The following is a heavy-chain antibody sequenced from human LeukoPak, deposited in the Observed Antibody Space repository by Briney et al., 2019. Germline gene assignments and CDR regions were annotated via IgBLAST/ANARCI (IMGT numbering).Heavy chain of an antibody. CDR1: GGSISSSGFY. CDR2: VYYSGST. J-gene: IGHJ4*02. V-gene: IGHV4-39*02. Sequence: PSETLSLTCTVSGGSISSSGFYWGWIRQPPGKGLEWIANVYYSGSTYYNPSLKSRVTISVDTSNNHFSLKLSSVTAAGTAVYYCTRRREGSAYRDHWGQGTLVTVSS. CDR3: TRRREGSAYRDH. D-gene: IGHD1-26*01.